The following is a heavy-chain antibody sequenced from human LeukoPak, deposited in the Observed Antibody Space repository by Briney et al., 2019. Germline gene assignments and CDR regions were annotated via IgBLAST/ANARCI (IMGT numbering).Heavy chain of an antibody. D-gene: IGHD2-2*01. CDR2: INPNSGGT. J-gene: IGHJ4*02. Sequence: ASVKVSCKASGYTFTGYYMHWVRQAPGQGLEWMGWINPNSGGTNYAQKFQGRVTMTRDTSISTAYMELSRLRSEDTAVYYCAREAKDIVVVPAAIGGDYWGQGTLVTVSS. CDR1: GYTFTGYY. V-gene: IGHV1-2*02. CDR3: AREAKDIVVVPAAIGGDY.